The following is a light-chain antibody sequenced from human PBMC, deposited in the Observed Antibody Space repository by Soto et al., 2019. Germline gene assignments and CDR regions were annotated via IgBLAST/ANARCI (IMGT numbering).Light chain of an antibody. CDR3: SSYAGRTLYV. CDR1: NSDVGGYNY. V-gene: IGLV2-11*01. Sequence: QSVLTQPRSVSGSPGQSVTISCTGTNSDVGGYNYVSWYQQYPGKAPKLMISGVSERPSGVTDRFSGSKSGNTASLTVSGLQPEDEADYYCSSYAGRTLYVFGTGTKVTVL. J-gene: IGLJ1*01. CDR2: GVS.